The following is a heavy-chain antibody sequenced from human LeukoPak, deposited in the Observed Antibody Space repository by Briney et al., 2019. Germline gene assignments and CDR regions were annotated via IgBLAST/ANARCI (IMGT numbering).Heavy chain of an antibody. CDR2: ISYDGSNK. Sequence: PGGSLRLSCAASGFTFSSYGMHWVRQAPGKGLEWVAVISYDGSNKYYADSVKGRFTISRDNSKNTLYLQMNSLRAEDTAVYYCAKAYGSGNYHNYFDYWGQGTLVTVSS. CDR1: GFTFSSYG. V-gene: IGHV3-30*18. D-gene: IGHD3-10*01. CDR3: AKAYGSGNYHNYFDY. J-gene: IGHJ4*02.